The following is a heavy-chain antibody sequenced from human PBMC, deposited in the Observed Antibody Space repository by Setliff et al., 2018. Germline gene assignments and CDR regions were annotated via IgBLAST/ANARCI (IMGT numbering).Heavy chain of an antibody. D-gene: IGHD2-8*01. CDR3: ARGRYCTTLSCPYYFDY. J-gene: IGHJ4*02. Sequence: ASVKVSCKASGYTFTSNDINWVRQATGQGLEWMGWTNPNSGNTGYAQKFQGRVTMTRNTSISTVYMELNSLRSEDTAVYYCARGRYCTTLSCPYYFDYWGQGTLVTVSS. CDR1: GYTFTSND. CDR2: TNPNSGNT. V-gene: IGHV1-8*02.